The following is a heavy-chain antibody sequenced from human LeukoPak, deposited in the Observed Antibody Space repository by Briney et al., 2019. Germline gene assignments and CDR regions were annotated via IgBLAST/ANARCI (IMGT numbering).Heavy chain of an antibody. CDR1: GFTFSNFW. J-gene: IGHJ4*02. V-gene: IGHV3-7*03. CDR3: ARKTGTTGEAFDY. D-gene: IGHD1-1*01. Sequence: GGSLRLSCAACGFTFSNFWMSWVRQAPGKGLEWVANIKVDGSEKYYVDSVKGRFTISRDNAENSLYLQMNSLRAEDTAVYYCARKTGTTGEAFDYWGQGTQVTVSS. CDR2: IKVDGSEK.